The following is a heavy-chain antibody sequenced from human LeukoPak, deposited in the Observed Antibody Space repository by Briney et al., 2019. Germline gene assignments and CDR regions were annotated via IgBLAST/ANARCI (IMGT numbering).Heavy chain of an antibody. J-gene: IGHJ4*02. CDR3: AKEICGQYGSGSYLPLQFDY. CDR2: ISGSGGST. Sequence: GGSLRLSCAASGFTFSSYAMSWVRQAPGKGLEWVSAISGSGGSTYYADSVEGRFTISRDNSRNTLYLQMNSLRAEDTAVYYCAKEICGQYGSGSYLPLQFDYWGQGTLVTVSS. CDR1: GFTFSSYA. V-gene: IGHV3-23*01. D-gene: IGHD3-10*01.